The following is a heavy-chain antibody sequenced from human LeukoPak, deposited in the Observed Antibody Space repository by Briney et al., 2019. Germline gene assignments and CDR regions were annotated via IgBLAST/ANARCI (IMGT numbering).Heavy chain of an antibody. V-gene: IGHV3-23*01. J-gene: IGHJ4*02. D-gene: IGHD4-17*01. CDR2: IRGSGDT. Sequence: QAGGSLRLSCAASGFPFRNNVMTWVRQAPGRGLDWLAAIRGSGDTYYADSVKGRFTISRDNSKNMLYLQMNSLRAEDTAVYYCAKLVGATVTSDYWGQGTLVTVS. CDR1: GFPFRNNV. CDR3: AKLVGATVTSDY.